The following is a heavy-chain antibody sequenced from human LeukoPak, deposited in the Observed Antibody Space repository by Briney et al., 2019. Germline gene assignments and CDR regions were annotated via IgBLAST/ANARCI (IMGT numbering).Heavy chain of an antibody. CDR2: ISSSGSTI. Sequence: PGGSLRLSCAASGFTFSDYYMSWIRQAPGEGLEWVSYISSSGSTIYYADSVKGRFTISRDNAKNSLYLQMNSLRAEDTAVYYCARAMSITIFGAVTEDYWGQGTLVTVSS. D-gene: IGHD3-3*01. J-gene: IGHJ4*02. CDR1: GFTFSDYY. CDR3: ARAMSITIFGAVTEDY. V-gene: IGHV3-11*04.